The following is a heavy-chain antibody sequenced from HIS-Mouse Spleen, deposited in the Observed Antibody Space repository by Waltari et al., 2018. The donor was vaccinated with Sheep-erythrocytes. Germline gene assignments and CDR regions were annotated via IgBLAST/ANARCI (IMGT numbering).Heavy chain of an antibody. D-gene: IGHD1-26*01. V-gene: IGHV4-39*07. Sequence: QLQLQESGPGLVKPSETLSLTCTVSGGSISSSSYYWGWIRQPPGQGLEWIGIIYYSGSTYDTPSRKSRVTISVDTSKNQFSLKLSAVTAADTAVYYCARAANSGSYPDAFDIWGQGTMVTVSS. CDR3: ARAANSGSYPDAFDI. J-gene: IGHJ3*02. CDR2: IYYSGST. CDR1: GGSISSSSYY.